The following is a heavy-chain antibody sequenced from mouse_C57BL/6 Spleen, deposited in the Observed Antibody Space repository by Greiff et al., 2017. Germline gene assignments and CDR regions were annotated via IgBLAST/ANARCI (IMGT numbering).Heavy chain of an antibody. V-gene: IGHV1-64*01. D-gene: IGHD4-1*01. CDR2: IHPNSGST. J-gene: IGHJ3*01. CDR1: GYTFTSYW. CDR3: ARYPRGTFAY. Sequence: QVQLQQPGAELVKPGASVKLSCKASGYTFTSYWMHWVKQRPGQGLEWIGMIHPNSGSTNYNEKFKSKATLTVDKSSSTAYMQLRSLTSEDSAVYYCARYPRGTFAYWGQGTLVTVSA.